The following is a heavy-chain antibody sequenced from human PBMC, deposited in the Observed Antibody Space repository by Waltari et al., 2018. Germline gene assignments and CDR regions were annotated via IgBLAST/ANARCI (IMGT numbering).Heavy chain of an antibody. D-gene: IGHD7-27*01. CDR2: IIPIFGTA. CDR1: GGPFSSYA. J-gene: IGHJ4*02. V-gene: IGHV1-69*13. CDR3: ATLGKWGYLVDY. Sequence: QVQLVQSGAAVKKPGSSVKVSCKASGGPFSSYAISWVRQAPGQGLEWMGGIIPIFGTANYAQKFQGRVTITADTSTDTAYMELSSLRSEDTAVYYCATLGKWGYLVDYWGQGTLVTVSS.